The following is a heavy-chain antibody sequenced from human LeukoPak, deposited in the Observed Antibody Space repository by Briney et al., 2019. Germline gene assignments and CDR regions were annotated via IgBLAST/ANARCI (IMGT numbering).Heavy chain of an antibody. CDR1: GFNFRKYV. CDR3: ARVWNSGWFDY. CDR2: ITSSGSAT. J-gene: IGHJ4*02. Sequence: GGSLRLSCAASGFNFRKYVMNWVRQAPGKGLEWVSYITSSGSATYYADSVKSRFTISRDNAQNSLYLQMTSLRVEDTAVYYCARVWNSGWFDYWGQGILVIVSS. V-gene: IGHV3-48*03. D-gene: IGHD6-19*01.